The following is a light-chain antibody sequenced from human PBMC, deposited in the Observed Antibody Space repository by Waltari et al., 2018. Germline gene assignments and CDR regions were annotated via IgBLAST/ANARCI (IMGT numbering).Light chain of an antibody. CDR1: SSDVGSYNY. CDR2: EVS. J-gene: IGLJ2*01. CDR3: SSYTSSSTHVV. Sequence: QSALTQPAPVPRPPGPSTPISSTATSSDVGSYNYVPWSQLHPGKALKLMIYEVSNRPPGVSNRFSGSQSGNTASLTISGRQAEDEAVYYCSSYTSSSTHVVFGGGTKLTVL. V-gene: IGLV2-14*01.